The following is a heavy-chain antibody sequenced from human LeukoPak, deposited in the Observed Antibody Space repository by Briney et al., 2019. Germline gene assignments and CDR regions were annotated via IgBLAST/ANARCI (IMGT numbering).Heavy chain of an antibody. D-gene: IGHD6-13*01. J-gene: IGHJ4*02. CDR3: AKHVGTGIAAAGGSDY. CDR1: GFTASSNY. CDR2: ISGSGGST. V-gene: IGHV3-23*01. Sequence: PGGSLRLSCAASGFTASSNYMSWVRQAPGKGLEWVSVISGSGGSTYYADSVKGRFTISRDNSKNTLYLQMNSLRAEDTAVYYCAKHVGTGIAAAGGSDYWGQGTLVTVSS.